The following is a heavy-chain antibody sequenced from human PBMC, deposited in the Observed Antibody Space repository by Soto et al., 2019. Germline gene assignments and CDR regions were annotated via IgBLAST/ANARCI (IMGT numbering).Heavy chain of an antibody. V-gene: IGHV4-31*03. J-gene: IGHJ4*02. CDR3: ARKLRMGTFGGVIDYFVF. Sequence: TLSLICTVSVGSISSGGYYWSWIRQHPGKGLEWIGYIYYSGSTYYNPSLKSRVTMSVDSSKNQFSLKLSSVTAADTAVYYCARKLRMGTFGGVIDYFVFWGQGTLVAVVS. D-gene: IGHD3-16*02. CDR2: IYYSGST. CDR1: VGSISSGGYY.